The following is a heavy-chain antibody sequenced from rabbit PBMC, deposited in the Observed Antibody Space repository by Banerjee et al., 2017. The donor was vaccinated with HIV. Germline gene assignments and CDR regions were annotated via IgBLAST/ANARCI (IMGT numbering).Heavy chain of an antibody. CDR2: IYTGSGST. V-gene: IGHV1S45*01. CDR3: AREIPATGSYEL. J-gene: IGHJ4*01. D-gene: IGHD5-1*01. Sequence: QEQLEESGGDLVKPGASLTLTCTASGFSFSSSYWICWVRQAPGKGLEWIACIYTGSGSTYYANWAKGRFTVSKTSSTTVTLQMTSLTAADTATYFCAREIPATGSYELWGPGTLVTVS. CDR1: GFSFSSSYW.